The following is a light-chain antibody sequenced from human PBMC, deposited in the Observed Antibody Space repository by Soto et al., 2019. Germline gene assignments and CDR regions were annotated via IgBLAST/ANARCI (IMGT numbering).Light chain of an antibody. CDR3: SSYTTCPLSYV. V-gene: IGLV2-14*01. Sequence: QSLLSQPAGVSGCPGQSISISYTGTSSDIGGYSYVSWYRQHPGKVPKLMVYDVSTRPSGVSNRFSGSKSGNTASLTISGLQAEGEADYYCSSYTTCPLSYVFGTGTKVTVL. J-gene: IGLJ1*01. CDR2: DVS. CDR1: SSDIGGYSY.